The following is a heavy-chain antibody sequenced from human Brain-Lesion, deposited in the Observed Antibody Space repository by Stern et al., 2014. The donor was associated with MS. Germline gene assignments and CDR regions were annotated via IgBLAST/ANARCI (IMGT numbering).Heavy chain of an antibody. CDR3: AAIGPRMEGACFDI. J-gene: IGHJ3*02. Sequence: QVQLVQSGPGLVKPSQTLSLSCTVSGAPVSSGGYYWTWIRQLPGKGLEWVGYIHHTGATFYNPSLESRVAISVDTSENQFSLKLTSVTAADTAVYYCAAIGPRMEGACFDIWGQGTMVTVSS. D-gene: IGHD2-21*01. CDR1: GAPVSSGGYY. V-gene: IGHV4-31*03. CDR2: IHHTGAT.